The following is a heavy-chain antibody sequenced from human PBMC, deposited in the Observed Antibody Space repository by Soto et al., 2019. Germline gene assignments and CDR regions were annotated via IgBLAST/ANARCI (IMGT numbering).Heavy chain of an antibody. CDR2: INAGNGDT. CDR1: GYSFTTYA. D-gene: IGHD5-18*01. CDR3: ARMVPYVDTSMPTDY. V-gene: IGHV1-3*01. J-gene: IGHJ4*02. Sequence: QVHLVQSGAEVKKPGASVKVSCKASGYSFTTYAIHWVRQAPGQRLEWLGWINAGNGDTEYSQKFQDRLSMTTNTTARTAYVEVSSLRSDDTAVYYCARMVPYVDTSMPTDYWGQGTLVTVSS.